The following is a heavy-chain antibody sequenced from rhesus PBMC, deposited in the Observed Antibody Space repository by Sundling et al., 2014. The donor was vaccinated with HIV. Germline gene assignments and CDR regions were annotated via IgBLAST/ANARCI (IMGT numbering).Heavy chain of an antibody. CDR2: ISNGGGNT. Sequence: EVQLVESEGGLAKPGGSLRLSCAASGFTFSDFYMDWVRQAPGKGLEWVSRISNGGGNTWYADSVKGRFTISRENAKNTLYLQMDSLRAEDTAVYYCARDLYCSSTYCSEYYFDYWGQGVLVTVSS. CDR3: ARDLYCSSTYCSEYYFDY. V-gene: IGHV3-178*01. CDR1: GFTFSDFY. J-gene: IGHJ4*01. D-gene: IGHD2-15*01.